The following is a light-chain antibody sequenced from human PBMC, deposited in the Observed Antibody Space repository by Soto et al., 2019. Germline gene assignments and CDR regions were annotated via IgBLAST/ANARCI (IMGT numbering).Light chain of an antibody. CDR1: KLGDTY. Sequence: SYELTQPPSVSVSPGQTASITCSGDKLGDTYACWYQQKPGQSPVLVIYQDNKRPSGIPERFSGSNSGSTATLTISGTQAMDEADYYCQAWDSSTVVFGGGTKVTVL. J-gene: IGLJ2*01. CDR2: QDN. V-gene: IGLV3-1*01. CDR3: QAWDSSTVV.